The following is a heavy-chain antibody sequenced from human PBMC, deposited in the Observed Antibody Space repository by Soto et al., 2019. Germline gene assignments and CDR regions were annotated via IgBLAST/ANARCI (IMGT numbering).Heavy chain of an antibody. CDR3: ARDIMNVGARANDAFDV. CDR1: GFTFSDTL. V-gene: IGHV1-3*01. Sequence: QVQLVQSGAEVKKPGASVKISCQASGFTFSDTLINWVRQGPGQRLEWMGWINPAHGNTRYSESFQGRVSISSRSSASTVYVALSDLTSEDTAVYYCARDIMNVGARANDAFDVWGQGTLITVSS. J-gene: IGHJ3*01. CDR2: INPAHGNT. D-gene: IGHD1-1*01.